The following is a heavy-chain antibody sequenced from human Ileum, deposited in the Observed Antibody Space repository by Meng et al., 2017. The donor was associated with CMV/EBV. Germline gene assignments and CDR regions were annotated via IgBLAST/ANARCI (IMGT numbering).Heavy chain of an antibody. CDR1: GFSFSNYW. CDR2: INIDGSVT. CDR3: ARASDS. V-gene: IGHV3-74*03. Sequence: GGSLRLSCAASGFSFSNYWMDWVRQVPGKGLVWVSRINIDGSVTTYADSVKGRFTITRDNAKNTLYLQMNSLRVDDSAVCYCARASDSWGQGTLVTVSS. J-gene: IGHJ5*01.